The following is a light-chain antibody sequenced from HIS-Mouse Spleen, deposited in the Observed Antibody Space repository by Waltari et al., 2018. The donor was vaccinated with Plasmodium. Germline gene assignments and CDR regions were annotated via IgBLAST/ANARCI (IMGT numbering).Light chain of an antibody. J-gene: IGLJ1*01. CDR1: SSDVWSYNL. Sequence: QSALTQPASVSGSPGQSNPIPCTGTSSDVWSYNLFSWYQHNPGKAPKLMIYEGSKRPSGVSNRFSCSKSGNTASLTISGLQAEDEADYYCCSYAGSSTYVFGTGTKVTVL. CDR2: EGS. CDR3: CSYAGSSTYV. V-gene: IGLV2-23*01.